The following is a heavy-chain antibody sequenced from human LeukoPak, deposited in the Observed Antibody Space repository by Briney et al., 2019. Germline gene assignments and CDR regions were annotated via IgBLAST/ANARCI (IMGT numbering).Heavy chain of an antibody. J-gene: IGHJ6*02. V-gene: IGHV3-74*01. CDR1: GFTFSSYW. Sequence: PGGSLRLSCAASGFTFSSYWMHWVRQAPGKGLVWVSRINSDGSSTSYADSVKGRFTISRDNAKSTLYLQMSSLRAEDTAVYYCARDGSNSVRFRYYYYAMDVWGQGTRSPSP. D-gene: IGHD4-11*01. CDR2: INSDGSST. CDR3: ARDGSNSVRFRYYYYAMDV.